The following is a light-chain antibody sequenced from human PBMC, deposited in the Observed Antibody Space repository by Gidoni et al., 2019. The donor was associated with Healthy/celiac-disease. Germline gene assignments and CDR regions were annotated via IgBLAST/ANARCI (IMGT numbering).Light chain of an antibody. CDR1: QDISNY. V-gene: IGKV1-33*01. CDR3: QHVSRFT. CDR2: DAS. Sequence: DIQMTQSPSSLSASVGDRVTITCQASQDISNYLNWYQQKPGKAPKLLIYDASNLETGVPSRFSGSGSGTDFTFTISSLQPEDIATYYCQHVSRFTFGPGTKVDIK. J-gene: IGKJ3*01.